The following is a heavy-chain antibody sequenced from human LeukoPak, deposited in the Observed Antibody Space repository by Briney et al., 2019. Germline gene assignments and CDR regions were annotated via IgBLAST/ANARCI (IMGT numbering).Heavy chain of an antibody. CDR3: ARAPLGLIVVVPAAIRERYYYYYYMDV. CDR2: MNPNSGNT. J-gene: IGHJ6*03. D-gene: IGHD2-2*02. Sequence: GASVKVSCKASGYTFTSYDINWVRQATGQGLEWMGWMNPNSGNTGYAQKFQGRVTITRNTSISTAYMELSSLRFEDTAVYYCARAPLGLIVVVPAAIRERYYYYYYMDVWGKGTTVTVSS. V-gene: IGHV1-8*03. CDR1: GYTFTSYD.